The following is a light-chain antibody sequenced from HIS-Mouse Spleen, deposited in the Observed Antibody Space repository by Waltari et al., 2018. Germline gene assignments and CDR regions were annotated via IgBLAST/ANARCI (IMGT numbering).Light chain of an antibody. CDR3: QVWDSSSDHPV. Sequence: SYELTQPPSVSVSPGQTARITCSGDALPKQYAYWYQQKPGQAPVLVVYDDSDRPSGIPERFSGSNSGNTATLTISRVEAGDEADYYCQVWDSSSDHPVFGGGTKLTVL. CDR1: ALPKQY. CDR2: DDS. J-gene: IGLJ3*02. V-gene: IGLV3-21*02.